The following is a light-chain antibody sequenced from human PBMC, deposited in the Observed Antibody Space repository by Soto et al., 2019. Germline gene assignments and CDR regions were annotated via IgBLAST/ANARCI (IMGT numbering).Light chain of an antibody. CDR1: SGHSSYI. V-gene: IGLV4-60*02. J-gene: IGLJ2*01. CDR3: ETWDSNILV. Sequence: QAVVTQSSSASASLGSSVKRTCTLSSGHSSYIIAWHQQQPGKAPRYLMKLEGSGSYNKGSGVPDRFSGSSSGADRYLTISNLQFEDEADYYCETWDSNILVFGGGTKLTVL. CDR2: LEGSGSY.